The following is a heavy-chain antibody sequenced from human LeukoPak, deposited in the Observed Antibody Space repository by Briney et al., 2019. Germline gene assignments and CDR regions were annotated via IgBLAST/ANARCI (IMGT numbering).Heavy chain of an antibody. V-gene: IGHV3-30-3*01. CDR1: GFTFSSYA. D-gene: IGHD3-22*01. CDR3: ARDLRNYYDSSGYYEEDY. J-gene: IGHJ4*02. CDR2: ISYDGSNK. Sequence: GRSLRLSCAASGFTFSSYAMHWVRLAPGKGLEWVAVISYDGSNKYYADSVKGRFTISRDNSKNTLYLQMNSLRAEDTAVYYCARDLRNYYDSSGYYEEDYWGQGTLVTVSS.